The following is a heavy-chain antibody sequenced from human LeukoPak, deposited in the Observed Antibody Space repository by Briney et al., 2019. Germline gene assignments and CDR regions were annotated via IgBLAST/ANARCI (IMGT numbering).Heavy chain of an antibody. CDR2: ISYDGSNK. V-gene: IGHV3-30-3*01. CDR3: ARDPFPNDFWSGYPDY. D-gene: IGHD3-3*01. J-gene: IGHJ4*02. CDR1: GFTFSNYV. Sequence: GGSLRLSCAASGFTFSNYVMHWFRQAPGKGLEWVAVISYDGSNKYYADSVKGRFTISRDNSKNTLYVQMNSLRVEDTAVYYCARDPFPNDFWSGYPDYWGQGTLVTVSS.